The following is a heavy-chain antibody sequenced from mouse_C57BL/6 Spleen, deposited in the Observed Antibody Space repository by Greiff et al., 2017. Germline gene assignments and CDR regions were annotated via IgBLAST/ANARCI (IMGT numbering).Heavy chain of an antibody. CDR2: ISDGGSYT. V-gene: IGHV5-4*03. Sequence: EVKLMESGGGLVKPGGSLKLSCAASGFTFSSYAMSWVRQTPEKRLEWVATISDGGSYTYYPDNVKGRFTISRDNAKTNLYLQMSHLKSEDTAMYYCARGHYYGSYYFDYWGQGTTLTVAS. CDR1: GFTFSSYA. D-gene: IGHD1-1*01. J-gene: IGHJ2*01. CDR3: ARGHYYGSYYFDY.